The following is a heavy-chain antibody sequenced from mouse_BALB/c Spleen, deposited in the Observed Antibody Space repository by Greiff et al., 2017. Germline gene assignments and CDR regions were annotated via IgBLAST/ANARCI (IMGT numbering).Heavy chain of an antibody. D-gene: IGHD1-1*01. V-gene: IGHV1-69*02. CDR3: TREGAYGSSYVPFAY. CDR1: GYTFTSYW. Sequence: QVQLKQPGAELVRPGASVKLSCKASGYTFTSYWINWVKQRPGQGLEWIGNIYPSDSYTNYNQKFKDKATLTVDKSSSTAYMQLSSPTSEDSAVYYCTREGAYGSSYVPFAYWGQGTLVTVSA. J-gene: IGHJ3*01. CDR2: IYPSDSYT.